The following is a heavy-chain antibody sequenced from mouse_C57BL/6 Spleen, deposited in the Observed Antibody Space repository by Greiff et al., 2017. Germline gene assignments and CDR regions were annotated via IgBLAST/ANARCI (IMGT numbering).Heavy chain of an antibody. J-gene: IGHJ3*01. V-gene: IGHV14-4*01. D-gene: IGHD1-1*01. CDR2: IDPENGDT. Sequence: EVQLQQSGAELVRPGASVQLSCTASGFNIKDDYMHWVKQRPEQGLEWIGWIDPENGDTEYASKFQGKATITADTSSNTAYLQLSSLTSEDTAVYYCSTYGSFFAYWGQGTLGTVSA. CDR1: GFNIKDDY. CDR3: STYGSFFAY.